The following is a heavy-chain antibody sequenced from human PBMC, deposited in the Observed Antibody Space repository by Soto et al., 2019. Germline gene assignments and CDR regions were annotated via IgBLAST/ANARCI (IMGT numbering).Heavy chain of an antibody. CDR2: INSGSTSV. D-gene: IGHD1-26*01. CDR1: GFDFNSYS. J-gene: IGHJ4*02. Sequence: EVQLVESGGGLVQPGGSLRLSCVASGFDFNSYSMNWVRQAPGKGLEWISYINSGSTSVFYADSVKGRFTISRDNAKNSLYLQMNSLRAEDTAVYYCTSSAPPDAYWGQGTLVTVSS. CDR3: TSSAPPDAY. V-gene: IGHV3-48*01.